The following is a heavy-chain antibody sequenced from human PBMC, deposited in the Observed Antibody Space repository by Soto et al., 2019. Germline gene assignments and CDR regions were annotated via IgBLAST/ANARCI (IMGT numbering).Heavy chain of an antibody. CDR2: INPKSGGT. J-gene: IGHJ4*01. CDR1: GDTFTANY. V-gene: IGHV1-2*02. D-gene: IGHD6-25*01. Sequence: ASVKVSCKGSGDTFTANYLHWVRQASGQGFVWIGWINPKSGGTKYPQKLQGRVTMTRETSLSTVYMTMTMLTSDDKAVYSCARDLAKGGARPGFDYWG. CDR3: ARDLAKGGARPGFDY.